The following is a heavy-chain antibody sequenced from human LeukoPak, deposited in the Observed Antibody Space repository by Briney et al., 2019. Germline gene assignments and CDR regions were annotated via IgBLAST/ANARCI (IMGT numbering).Heavy chain of an antibody. Sequence: PSQTLSLTCTVSGGSISSGGYYWSWIRQHPGKGLEWIGYIYYSGSTYYNPSLKSRVTISVDTSKNQFSLKLSSVTAADTAVYYCARESPYYDILTGYRNYYFDYWGQGTLVTVSS. J-gene: IGHJ4*02. CDR3: ARESPYYDILTGYRNYYFDY. CDR1: GGSISSGGYY. D-gene: IGHD3-9*01. V-gene: IGHV4-31*03. CDR2: IYYSGST.